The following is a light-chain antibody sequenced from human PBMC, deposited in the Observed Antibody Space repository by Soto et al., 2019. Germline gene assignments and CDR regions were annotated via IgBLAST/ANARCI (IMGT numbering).Light chain of an antibody. CDR2: ANN. Sequence: QSVLAQPPSVSGAPGQKITISCTGSPSNIGAGYDVHWYRHLPGTAPKLVIYANNNRPSGVPDRFSGSKSDTSASLTITGLQADDEADYYCQTYDSSLSGVFGGGTKVTV. CDR3: QTYDSSLSGV. CDR1: PSNIGAGYD. V-gene: IGLV1-40*01. J-gene: IGLJ2*01.